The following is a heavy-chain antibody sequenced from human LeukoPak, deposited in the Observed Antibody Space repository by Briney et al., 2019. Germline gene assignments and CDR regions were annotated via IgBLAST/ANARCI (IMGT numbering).Heavy chain of an antibody. CDR2: ISGSGGST. D-gene: IGHD5-24*01. CDR3: AKLSLQLGAGGYNSSDLLAEYFQH. CDR1: GFTFSSYA. V-gene: IGHV3-23*01. J-gene: IGHJ1*01. Sequence: GGSLRLPCAASGFTFSSYAMSWVRQAPGKGLEWVSAISGSGGSTYYADSVKGRFTISRDNSKNTLYLQMNSLRAEDTAVYYCAKLSLQLGAGGYNSSDLLAEYFQHWGQGTLVTVSS.